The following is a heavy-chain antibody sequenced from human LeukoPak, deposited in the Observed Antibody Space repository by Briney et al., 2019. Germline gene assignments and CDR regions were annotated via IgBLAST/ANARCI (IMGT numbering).Heavy chain of an antibody. CDR1: GGSISSSSYY. V-gene: IGHV4-39*01. D-gene: IGHD6-25*01. CDR3: ARSAAGGWYYFDN. CDR2: IYYSGST. Sequence: KPSETLSLTCTVSGGSISSSSYYWGWIRQPPGKGLEWIGSIYYSGSTYYNPSLKSRVTISVDTSKNQFSLKLSSVTAADTAVYYCARSAAGGWYYFDNWGQGTLVTVSS. J-gene: IGHJ4*02.